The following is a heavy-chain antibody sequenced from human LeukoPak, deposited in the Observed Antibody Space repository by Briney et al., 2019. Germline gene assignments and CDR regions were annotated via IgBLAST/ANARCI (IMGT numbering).Heavy chain of an antibody. CDR1: GGSISSYY. J-gene: IGHJ6*02. CDR3: ARDSRADYYDSSGYGYYYGMDV. Sequence: SETLSLTCTVSGGSISSYYWSWIRQPPGKGLEGIGYIYYSGSTNYNPSLKSRVTISVDTSKNQFSLKLSSVTAADTAVYYCARDSRADYYDSSGYGYYYGMDVWGQGTTVTVSS. D-gene: IGHD3-22*01. CDR2: IYYSGST. V-gene: IGHV4-59*01.